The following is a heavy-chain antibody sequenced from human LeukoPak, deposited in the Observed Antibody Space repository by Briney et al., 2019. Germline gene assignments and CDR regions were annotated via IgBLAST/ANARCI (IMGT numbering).Heavy chain of an antibody. CDR1: GFIFSNSA. CDR2: ISYDGSNK. V-gene: IGHV3-30*18. D-gene: IGHD6-19*01. CDR3: AKDIEEWLVKGGGCFDY. Sequence: GGSLRLLCAASGFIFSNSAMHWVRQAPGKGLEWVAVISYDGSNKYYADSVKGRFTISRDNSKNTLYLQMNSLRAEDTAVYYCAKDIEEWLVKGGGCFDYWGQGTLVTVSS. J-gene: IGHJ4*02.